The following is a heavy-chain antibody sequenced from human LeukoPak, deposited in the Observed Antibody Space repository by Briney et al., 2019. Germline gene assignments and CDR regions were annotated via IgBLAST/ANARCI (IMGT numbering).Heavy chain of an antibody. Sequence: GASVKASCKASGGTFSSYAISWVRQAPGQGLEWMGGIIPIFGTANYAQKFQGRVTITTDESTSTAYMELSSLRSEDTAVYYCARQYYDFWGGYHTPTYYFDYWGQGTLVTVSS. CDR3: ARQYYDFWGGYHTPTYYFDY. J-gene: IGHJ4*02. V-gene: IGHV1-69*05. D-gene: IGHD3-3*01. CDR1: GGTFSSYA. CDR2: IIPIFGTA.